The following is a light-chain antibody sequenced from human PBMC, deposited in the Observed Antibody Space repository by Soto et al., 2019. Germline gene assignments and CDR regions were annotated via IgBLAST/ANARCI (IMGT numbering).Light chain of an antibody. J-gene: IGKJ2*01. CDR1: QSAANNY. CDR3: QQFVNSPYT. V-gene: IGKV3-20*01. CDR2: GTS. Sequence: EIVLTQSPGTLSLSPGERATLFCRASQSAANNYIAWYQQKPGQAPSLLIYGTSKRATGIPDRFNGSGSETDFTLHITSVAPEDFAVYYCQQFVNSPYTFGQGTKLEI.